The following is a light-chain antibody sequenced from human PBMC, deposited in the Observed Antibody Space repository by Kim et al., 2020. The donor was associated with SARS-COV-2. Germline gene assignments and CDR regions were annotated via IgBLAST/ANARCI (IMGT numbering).Light chain of an antibody. J-gene: IGKJ4*01. Sequence: EIVMTQSQATLSVSPGERATLSCRASQSVSSNLAWYQQKPGQAPRLLIYGASTRATGIPGRFSGSGSGTEFTLTISSLQSEDFAVYYCQQYSHWPLTFGGGTKVDIK. V-gene: IGKV3-15*01. CDR1: QSVSSN. CDR3: QQYSHWPLT. CDR2: GAS.